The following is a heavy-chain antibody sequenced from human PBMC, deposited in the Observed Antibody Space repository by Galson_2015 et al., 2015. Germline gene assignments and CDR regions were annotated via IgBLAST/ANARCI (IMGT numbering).Heavy chain of an antibody. D-gene: IGHD6-13*01. V-gene: IGHV3-33*01. CDR2: IWYDGSNK. Sequence: SLRLSCAASGFTLSSYGMHWVRQAPGKGLEWVAVIWYDGSNKYYADSVKGRFTISRDNSKNTLYLQMNSLRAEDTAVYYCASSYSSSWYKRFDYWGQGTLVTVSS. CDR1: GFTLSSYG. CDR3: ASSYSSSWYKRFDY. J-gene: IGHJ4*02.